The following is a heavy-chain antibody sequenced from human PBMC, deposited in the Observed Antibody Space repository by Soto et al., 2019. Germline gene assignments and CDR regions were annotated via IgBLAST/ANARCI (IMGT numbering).Heavy chain of an antibody. Sequence: GGSLRLSCAASGFTFSSYAMSWVRQAPGKGLEWVSAISGSGGSTYYADSVKGRFTISRDNSKNTLYLQMNSLRAEDTAVYYCAKVSYCSGGSCYSHYYYGMDVWGQGTTVTVSS. CDR1: GFTFSSYA. CDR2: ISGSGGST. D-gene: IGHD2-15*01. V-gene: IGHV3-23*01. J-gene: IGHJ6*02. CDR3: AKVSYCSGGSCYSHYYYGMDV.